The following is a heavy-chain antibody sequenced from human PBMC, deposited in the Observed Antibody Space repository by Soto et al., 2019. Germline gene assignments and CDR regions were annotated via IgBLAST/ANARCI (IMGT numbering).Heavy chain of an antibody. V-gene: IGHV3-23*01. CDR3: GKSNGASSEDFHGDGIDV. D-gene: IGHD4-17*01. Sequence: GGSLRLSCAASGFTFRDHSMSWVRQAPGKGLEWVSAITGSAGSTYYADSVAGRFTISRDISKNTLYLPMSSLRADDTALYYCGKSNGASSEDFHGDGIDVWRQGSMGIVYS. CDR2: ITGSAGST. CDR1: GFTFRDHS. J-gene: IGHJ6*02.